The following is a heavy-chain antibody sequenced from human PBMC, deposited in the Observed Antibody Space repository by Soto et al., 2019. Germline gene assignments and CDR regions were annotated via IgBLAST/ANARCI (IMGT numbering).Heavy chain of an antibody. D-gene: IGHD3-22*01. CDR3: ARGEDYYDSSGYYSLGYYGMDV. V-gene: IGHV4-39*01. CDR2: IYYSGST. CDR1: GGSISSCSYY. J-gene: IGHJ6*02. Sequence: LSLTCTVSGGSISSCSYYWGWIRQPPGEGLEWIGSIYYSGSTYYNPSLKSRVTISVDTSKNQFSLKLSSVTAADTAVYYCARGEDYYDSSGYYSLGYYGMDVWGQGTTVTVSS.